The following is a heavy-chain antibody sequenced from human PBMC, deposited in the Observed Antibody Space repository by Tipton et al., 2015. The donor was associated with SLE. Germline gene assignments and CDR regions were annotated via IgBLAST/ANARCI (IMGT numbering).Heavy chain of an antibody. CDR2: VNTNSSNT. Sequence: QLVQSGAELRKPGASVKVSCKASGYTFASYDINWVRQATGQGLEWMGWVNTNSSNTAYAQKFQGRVTMTRDTPISTAYMELSSLTSEDTASYYCASLSAPSDYWGKGTLITVSS. V-gene: IGHV1-8*01. J-gene: IGHJ4*02. CDR3: ASLSAPSDY. CDR1: GYTFASYD.